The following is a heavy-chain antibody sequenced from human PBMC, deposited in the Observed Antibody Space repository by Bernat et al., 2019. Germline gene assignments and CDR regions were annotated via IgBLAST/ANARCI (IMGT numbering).Heavy chain of an antibody. CDR1: GFTFSSLW. CDR2: INSDASST. D-gene: IGHD3-3*01. Sequence: EVQLVESGGGLVQPGGSLRLSCAASGFTFSSLWMHWVRQAPGKGLVWVSRINSDASSTSYADSVKGRFTISRDNAKNTLNLQMNSLRAEDTAVYYCARGTPEYLLYRGAYYYYMDVWGKGTTVTVSS. V-gene: IGHV3-74*01. CDR3: ARGTPEYLLYRGAYYYYMDV. J-gene: IGHJ6*03.